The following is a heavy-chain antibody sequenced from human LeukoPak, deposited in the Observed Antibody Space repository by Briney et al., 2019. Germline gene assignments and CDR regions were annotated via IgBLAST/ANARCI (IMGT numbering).Heavy chain of an antibody. V-gene: IGHV4-59*01. CDR2: IYYSGST. CDR1: GGSISSYY. Sequence: PPETLSLTCTVPGGSISSYYWSWIRQPPGKGLESIGYIYYSGSTNYNPSLKSRVTISVDTSKNQFSLNLSSVTAADTAVYYCAACSGGSCYRNDAFDIWGQGTMVTVSS. J-gene: IGHJ3*02. D-gene: IGHD2-15*01. CDR3: AACSGGSCYRNDAFDI.